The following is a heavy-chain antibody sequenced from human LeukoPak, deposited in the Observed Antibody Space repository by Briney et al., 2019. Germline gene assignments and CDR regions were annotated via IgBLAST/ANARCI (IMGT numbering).Heavy chain of an antibody. D-gene: IGHD4-23*01. CDR2: INPNSGGT. V-gene: IGHV1-2*02. J-gene: IGHJ4*02. CDR1: GYTFTGYY. CDR3: AREMTTVVTFDFDY. Sequence: ASVKVSCKASGYTFTGYYMHWVRQAPGQGLEWMGWINPNSGGTNYAQKFQGRVTMTRDTSISTAYMKLSRLRSDDTAVYYCAREMTTVVTFDFDYWGQGTLVTVSS.